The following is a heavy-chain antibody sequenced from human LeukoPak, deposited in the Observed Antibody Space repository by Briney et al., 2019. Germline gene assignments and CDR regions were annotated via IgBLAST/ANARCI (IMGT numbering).Heavy chain of an antibody. V-gene: IGHV3-11*04. J-gene: IGHJ4*02. Sequence: GGSLRLSCAASGFTFSDYYMTWIRQAPGKGLEWVSYISNTGSTIYYADSVKGRFTISRDDAKNSLYLQMNSLRAEDTAVYFCARGEQEMATMSIDYWGQGTLVTVSS. CDR1: GFTFSDYY. CDR2: ISNTGSTI. D-gene: IGHD5-24*01. CDR3: ARGEQEMATMSIDY.